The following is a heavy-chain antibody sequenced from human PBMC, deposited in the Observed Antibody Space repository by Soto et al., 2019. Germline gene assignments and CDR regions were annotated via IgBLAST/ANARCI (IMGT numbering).Heavy chain of an antibody. D-gene: IGHD2-21*01. V-gene: IGHV4-31*03. CDR3: AREEATAYIDY. CDR1: GGSISSGGYS. CDR2: IYYSGST. J-gene: IGHJ4*02. Sequence: SETLSLTCTVSGGSISSGGYSWSWIRQHPGKGLEWIGYIYYSGSTYYNPSLKSRVTISVDTSKNQFSLKLSSVTAADTAVYYCAREEATAYIDYWGQGTLVTVSS.